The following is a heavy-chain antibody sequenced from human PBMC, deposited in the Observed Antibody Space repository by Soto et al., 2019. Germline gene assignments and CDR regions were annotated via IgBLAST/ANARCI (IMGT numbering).Heavy chain of an antibody. J-gene: IGHJ3*02. CDR2: ISTSSTYI. CDR1: GFTFSSYN. Sequence: EVQLVESGGGLVKPGGSLRLSCVGSGFTFSSYNINWVRQAPGKGLEWVSSISTSSTYIFYTDSVKARFTISRDNAKNSLYLQMNSLRGEDTAVYFCARGQGFSYESSALDIWGQGTMVTVSS. V-gene: IGHV3-21*01. D-gene: IGHD3-16*01. CDR3: ARGQGFSYESSALDI.